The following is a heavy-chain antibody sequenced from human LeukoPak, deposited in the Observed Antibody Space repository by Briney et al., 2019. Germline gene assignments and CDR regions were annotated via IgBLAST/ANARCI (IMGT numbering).Heavy chain of an antibody. CDR1: GGSISSCY. CDR3: ARSVGSGWYAYFDY. V-gene: IGHV4-59*01. J-gene: IGHJ4*02. CDR2: IYYSGST. D-gene: IGHD6-19*01. Sequence: PSETLSLTCTVSGGSISSCYWSWIRQPPGKGLEWIGYIYYSGSTYYNPSLKSRVTISVDTSKTQFSLKLSSVTAADTAVYYCARSVGSGWYAYFDYWGQGTLVTVSS.